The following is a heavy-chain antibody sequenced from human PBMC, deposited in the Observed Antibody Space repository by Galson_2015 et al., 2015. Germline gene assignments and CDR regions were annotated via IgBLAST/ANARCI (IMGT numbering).Heavy chain of an antibody. CDR3: AREEDCGGDCYPVDY. CDR1: GFTFSSYS. Sequence: SLRLSCAASGFTFSSYSMNWVRQAPGKGLEWVSSISSSSSYIYYADSVKGRFTISRDNAKNSLYLQVNSLRAEDTAVYYCAREEDCGGDCYPVDYWGQGTLVTVSS. V-gene: IGHV3-21*01. CDR2: ISSSSSYI. D-gene: IGHD2-21*02. J-gene: IGHJ4*02.